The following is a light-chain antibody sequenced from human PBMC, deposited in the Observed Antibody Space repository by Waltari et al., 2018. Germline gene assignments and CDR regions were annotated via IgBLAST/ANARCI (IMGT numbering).Light chain of an antibody. CDR2: DAS. V-gene: IGKV1-33*01. CDR1: QDISNY. J-gene: IGKJ4*01. Sequence: DIQMTQSPSSLSASVGDRVTITCQASQDISNYLNRYQQKPGKAPKLLIYDASNLETGVPSRFSGSGSGTDFTFTISSLQPEDIATYYCQQYDNPALTFGGGTKVEIK. CDR3: QQYDNPALT.